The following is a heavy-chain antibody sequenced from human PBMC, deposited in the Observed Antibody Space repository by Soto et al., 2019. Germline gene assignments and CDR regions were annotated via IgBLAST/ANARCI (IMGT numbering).Heavy chain of an antibody. V-gene: IGHV4-59*01. J-gene: IGHJ6*03. CDR3: ARDHPPTTVTTGPGYYYYYMDV. D-gene: IGHD4-17*01. CDR1: GGSISSYY. CDR2: IYYSGST. Sequence: SETLSLTCTVSGGSISSYYWSWIRQPPGKGLEWIGYIYYSGSTNYNPSLKSRVTISVDTSKNQFSLKLSSVTAADTAVYYCARDHPPTTVTTGPGYYYYYMDVWGKGTTVTVSS.